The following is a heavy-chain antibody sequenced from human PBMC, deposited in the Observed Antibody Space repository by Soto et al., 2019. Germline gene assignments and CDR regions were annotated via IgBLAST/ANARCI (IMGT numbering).Heavy chain of an antibody. D-gene: IGHD3-3*01. V-gene: IGHV4-30-2*01. CDR1: GGSISSGGYS. CDR2: IYHSGST. CDR3: ARVGSIFGVVASSDAFDI. Sequence: QLQLQESGSGLVKPSQTLSLTCAVSGGSISSGGYSWSWIRQPPGKGLEWIGFIYHSGSTCYNPSLKSRVTISVDRSKNQFSLKLSSVTAADTAVYYCARVGSIFGVVASSDAFDIWGQGTMVTVSS. J-gene: IGHJ3*02.